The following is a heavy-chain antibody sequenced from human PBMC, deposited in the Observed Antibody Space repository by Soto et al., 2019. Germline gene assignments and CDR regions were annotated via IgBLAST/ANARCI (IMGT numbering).Heavy chain of an antibody. CDR3: ARVIAAAADFDY. Sequence: QVQLVQSGAEVKKPGASVKASCKASGYTFTSYGLSWMRQAPGQHLEWMGWISAYNRNTNYAQKLQGRVTMTTDTSTSTAYMELRSLRSDDTAVYYCARVIAAAADFDYWGQGTLVTVSS. CDR2: ISAYNRNT. V-gene: IGHV1-18*01. J-gene: IGHJ4*02. CDR1: GYTFTSYG. D-gene: IGHD6-13*01.